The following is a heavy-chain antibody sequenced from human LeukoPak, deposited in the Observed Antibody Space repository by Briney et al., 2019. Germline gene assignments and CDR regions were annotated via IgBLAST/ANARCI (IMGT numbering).Heavy chain of an antibody. Sequence: ASVKVSCKASGYTFTGYYMHWVRQAPGQGLEWMGWISAYNGNTNYAQKLQGRVTMTTDTSTSTAYMELRSLRSDDTAVYYCAGGVAAAAPIDYWGQGTLVTVSS. CDR3: AGGVAAAAPIDY. V-gene: IGHV1-18*04. D-gene: IGHD6-13*01. CDR2: ISAYNGNT. CDR1: GYTFTGYY. J-gene: IGHJ4*02.